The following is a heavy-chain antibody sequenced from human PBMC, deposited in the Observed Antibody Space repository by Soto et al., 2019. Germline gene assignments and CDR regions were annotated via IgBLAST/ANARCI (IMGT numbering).Heavy chain of an antibody. CDR1: GYTFTSYA. D-gene: IGHD1-26*01. CDR3: ARGRVVGATYNWFDP. V-gene: IGHV1-3*01. J-gene: IGHJ5*02. Sequence: ASVKVSCKASGYTFTSYAMHWVRQAPGQRLEWMGWTNAGNGNTKYSQKFQGRVTITRDTSASTAYMELSSLRSEDTAVYYCARGRVVGATYNWFDPWGQGTLVTVSS. CDR2: TNAGNGNT.